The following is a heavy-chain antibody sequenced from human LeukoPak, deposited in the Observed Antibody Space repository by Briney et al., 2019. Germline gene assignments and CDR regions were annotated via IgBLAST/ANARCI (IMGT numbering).Heavy chain of an antibody. D-gene: IGHD4-17*01. Sequence: ASVKVSCKASGYTFTGYYMLWVRQAPGQGLEWMGRINPNTGGTNYVQKLQGRVTVTRDTSISTAYMELSSLRSDDTAVYYCARERDGDYARGLDYWGQGTLVTVSS. J-gene: IGHJ4*02. V-gene: IGHV1-2*06. CDR1: GYTFTGYY. CDR3: ARERDGDYARGLDY. CDR2: INPNTGGT.